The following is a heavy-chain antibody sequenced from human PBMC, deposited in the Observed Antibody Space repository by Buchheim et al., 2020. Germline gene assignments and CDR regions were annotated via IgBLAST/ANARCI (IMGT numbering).Heavy chain of an antibody. D-gene: IGHD5-18*01. CDR3: ARGYSWDY. CDR1: GFSFSTYW. Sequence: EEQLVESGGGLVRPGGSLRLSCVASGFSFSTYWMTWVRQAPGKGLEWVANINEDGSDRHFADSVKGRFTISRDNAKNSMYLQMDSLRAEDTAVYYCARGYSWDYWGQGTL. V-gene: IGHV3-7*01. J-gene: IGHJ4*02. CDR2: INEDGSDR.